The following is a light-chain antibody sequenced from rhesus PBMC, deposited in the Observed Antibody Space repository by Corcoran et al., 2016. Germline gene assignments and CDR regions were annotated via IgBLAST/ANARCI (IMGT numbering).Light chain of an antibody. CDR2: NAS. CDR1: QGITKY. J-gene: IGKJ1*01. CDR3: QQHNFYPWT. Sequence: DIQMTQSPSSLSASVGDTVTITCQASQGITKYLAWYQQKPGRAPRRLIYNASTLGSGVPSRFSGSGSGKEITLNISSLQPEDFATYYCQQHNFYPWTFGLGTMVEIK. V-gene: IGKV1-25*01.